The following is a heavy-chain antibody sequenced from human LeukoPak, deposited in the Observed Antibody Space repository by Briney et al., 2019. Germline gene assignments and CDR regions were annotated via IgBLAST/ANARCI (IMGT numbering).Heavy chain of an antibody. CDR3: ARETFCSSTTCPIGDHFDY. CDR1: GFTFSSYW. V-gene: IGHV3-74*01. J-gene: IGHJ4*02. D-gene: IGHD2-2*01. Sequence: GGSLRLSCAASGFTFSSYWMHWVRQAPGKGLVWVSRINTNGSPTQYADSLKGRFTISRDNAKNSLYLQMNSLRAEDTAVYYCARETFCSSTTCPIGDHFDYWGQGTLVTVSS. CDR2: INTNGSPT.